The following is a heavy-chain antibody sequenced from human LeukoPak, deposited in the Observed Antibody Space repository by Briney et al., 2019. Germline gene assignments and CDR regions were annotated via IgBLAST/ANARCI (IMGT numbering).Heavy chain of an antibody. CDR2: INHSGST. D-gene: IGHD6-13*01. Sequence: SETLSLTCVVYGGSFSGYYWSWIRQPPGKGLEWIGEINHSGSTNYNPSLKSRVTISVDTSNNQFSLKLSSVTAADTAVYYCASTVLAAAGDLIDYWGQGTLVTVSS. V-gene: IGHV4-34*01. CDR3: ASTVLAAAGDLIDY. J-gene: IGHJ4*02. CDR1: GGSFSGYY.